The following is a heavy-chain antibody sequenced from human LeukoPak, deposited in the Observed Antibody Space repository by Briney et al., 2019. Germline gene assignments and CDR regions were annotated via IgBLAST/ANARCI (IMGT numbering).Heavy chain of an antibody. D-gene: IGHD6-19*01. V-gene: IGHV3-7*01. CDR3: ARDVWTGVAVSDY. J-gene: IGHJ4*02. CDR2: IKEDGSIQ. Sequence: GGSLRLSCVASGFTFSSYWMTWVRQAPGKGLEWLANIKEDGSIQYYLDSVMGRFTISRENAKTSVYLQLNSLRADDTAVYYCARDVWTGVAVSDYWGQGTLVTVSS. CDR1: GFTFSSYW.